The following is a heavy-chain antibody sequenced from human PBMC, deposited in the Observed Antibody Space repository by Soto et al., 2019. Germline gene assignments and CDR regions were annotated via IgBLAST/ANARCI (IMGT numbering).Heavy chain of an antibody. CDR2: MNPNSGNT. V-gene: IGHV1-8*01. CDR3: XXXXXXSSVQIAY. Sequence: QVQLVQSGAEVKKPGASVKVSCKASGYTFTSYNINWVRLATGQGLEWMGWMNPNSGNTGYAQKXXXXXXXXXXXXXXXXXXXXXXXXXXXXXXXXXXXXXXXSSVQIAYWGQGTLVTVSS. J-gene: IGHJ4*02. CDR1: GYTFTSYN. D-gene: IGHD6-19*01.